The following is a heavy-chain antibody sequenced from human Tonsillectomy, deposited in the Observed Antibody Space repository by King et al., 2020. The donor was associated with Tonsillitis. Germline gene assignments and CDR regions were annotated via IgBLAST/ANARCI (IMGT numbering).Heavy chain of an antibody. V-gene: IGHV3-23*03. CDR1: GFTFRDYA. Sequence: EMQLQESGGDLVQPGGSLRLSCAASGFTFRDYAMSWVRQAPGKGLEWVSIIYSGGSHTFYADSVKGRFTISRDYSKDLLYLEMNILRAEDTAGYYCARDRRGGETSGPSGFQHWGQGTLVTVSS. J-gene: IGHJ1*01. CDR3: ARDRRGGETSGPSGFQH. CDR2: IYSGGSHT. D-gene: IGHD3-10*01.